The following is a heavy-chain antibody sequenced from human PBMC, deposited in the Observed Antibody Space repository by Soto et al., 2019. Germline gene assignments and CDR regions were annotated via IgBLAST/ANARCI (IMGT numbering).Heavy chain of an antibody. CDR3: ARGGYDYLYDTSIDY. J-gene: IGHJ4*02. CDR2: TYYRSKWSN. D-gene: IGHD5-12*01. V-gene: IGHV6-1*01. CDR1: GDSVSSNSAA. Sequence: QVQLQQSGPGLVKPSQTLSLTCAISGDSVSSNSAAWNWIRQSPSRGLEWLGRTYYRSKWSNNYAISVKSRITINPDTSKNQCSLQLNAVTPEDTAVYYCARGGYDYLYDTSIDYWGQGTLVTVSS.